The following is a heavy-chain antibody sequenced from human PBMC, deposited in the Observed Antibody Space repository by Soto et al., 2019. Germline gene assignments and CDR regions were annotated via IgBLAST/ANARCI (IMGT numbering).Heavy chain of an antibody. CDR3: ARGRRSYYYGSGSYNYFDY. CDR2: VYYSGTT. J-gene: IGHJ4*02. Sequence: SETLSLTCTVCGGSIRIYYYSWIWQPKGKGLEWIGYVYYSGTTNYNPFLKSRVTLSLDKSKNQFSLKMNSVTAADTAVYYCARGRRSYYYGSGSYNYFDYWGQGTQVTVSS. V-gene: IGHV4-59*01. CDR1: GGSIRIYY. D-gene: IGHD3-10*01.